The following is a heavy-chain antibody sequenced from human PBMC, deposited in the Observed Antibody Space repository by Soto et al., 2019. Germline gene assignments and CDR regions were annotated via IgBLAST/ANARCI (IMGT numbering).Heavy chain of an antibody. D-gene: IGHD4-4*01. CDR3: ARRALTTASPLDY. CDR2: IDPSDSYT. CDR1: GYSFTSYW. J-gene: IGHJ4*02. V-gene: IGHV5-10-1*01. Sequence: PGESLKISCKGSGYSFTSYWITWVRQMPGKGLEWMGTIDPSDSYTNYSPSFQGHVTISVDKSTSTAYLQWSSLKASDTAIYYCARRALTTASPLDYWGQATLVTVSS.